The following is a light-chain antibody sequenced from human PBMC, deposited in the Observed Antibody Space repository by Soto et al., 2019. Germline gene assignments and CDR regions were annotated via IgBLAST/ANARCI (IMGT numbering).Light chain of an antibody. V-gene: IGKV4-1*01. CDR2: WAS. CDR3: QQYYITPQT. J-gene: IGKJ1*01. CDR1: QSVLYSSNNKNY. Sequence: DIVMTQSPDSLAVSLGERATINCKSSQSVLYSSNNKNYLAWYQQKPGQPPKLLVYWASTRESGVPDRFSGSGSGTDFTLTISSLQAEDGAVYYCQQYYITPQTFGQGTKVDMK.